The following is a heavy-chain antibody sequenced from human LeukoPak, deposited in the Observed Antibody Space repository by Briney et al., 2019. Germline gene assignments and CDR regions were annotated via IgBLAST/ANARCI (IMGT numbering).Heavy chain of an antibody. Sequence: SETLSLTCTVPGDSVNSYYWSWIRQPPGKGPEWIGYIHHSGRNNYNPSLRGRATMSIDTSNNQVSLRLTSVTAADTALYYCARYLPLGAFISGTNDALDLWGQGTTVTVS. D-gene: IGHD1-7*01. V-gene: IGHV4-59*08. CDR2: IHHSGRN. J-gene: IGHJ3*01. CDR1: GDSVNSYY. CDR3: ARYLPLGAFISGTNDALDL.